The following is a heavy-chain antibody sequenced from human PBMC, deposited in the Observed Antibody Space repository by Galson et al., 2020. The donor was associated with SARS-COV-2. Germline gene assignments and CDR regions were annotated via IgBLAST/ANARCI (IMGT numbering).Heavy chain of an antibody. CDR1: GFTFNSYW. CDR2: IKQDGSEK. Sequence: GGSLSLSCAASGFTFNSYWMSWVRQAPGKGLEWVANIKQDGSEKYYVDSVKGRFTISRDNAKNSLYLQMNSLRAEDTAVCYCARKIRSSYYDVLTGFYSVDYFSYWGQGTLFTVS. J-gene: IGHJ4*02. CDR3: ARKIRSSYYDVLTGFYSVDYFSY. V-gene: IGHV3-7*01. D-gene: IGHD3-9*01.